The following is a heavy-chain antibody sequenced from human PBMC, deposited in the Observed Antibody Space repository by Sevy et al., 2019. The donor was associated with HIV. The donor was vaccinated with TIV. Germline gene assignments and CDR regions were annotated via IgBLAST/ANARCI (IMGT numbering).Heavy chain of an antibody. V-gene: IGHV3-23*01. CDR3: AKGDNWNDAKDY. J-gene: IGHJ4*02. Sequence: GGSLRLSCAASGFTFSSYAMSWVRQAPGKGLEWVSAISGSGGSTYYADSVKGRFTISRDNSKNKLYLQMNSLRAEDTAVYYCAKGDNWNDAKDYWGQGTLVTVSS. CDR1: GFTFSSYA. D-gene: IGHD1-20*01. CDR2: ISGSGGST.